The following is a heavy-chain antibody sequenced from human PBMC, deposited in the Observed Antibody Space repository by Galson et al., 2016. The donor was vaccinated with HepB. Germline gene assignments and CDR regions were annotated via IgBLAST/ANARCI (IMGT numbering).Heavy chain of an antibody. V-gene: IGHV1-3*01. CDR1: GYTFTSSA. Sequence: SLKVSCKASGYTFTSSAMHWVRQAPGQRLEWVGWINAGNGNTKYSQKFQGRVTITRDTSASKAYMEMRSLRSEDTAVYACARRGIAVAGFDYWGQGTLVTVSS. J-gene: IGHJ4*02. CDR2: INAGNGNT. D-gene: IGHD6-19*01. CDR3: ARRGIAVAGFDY.